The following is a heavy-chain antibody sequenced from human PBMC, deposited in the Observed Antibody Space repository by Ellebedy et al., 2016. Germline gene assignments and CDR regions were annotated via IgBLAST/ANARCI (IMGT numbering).Heavy chain of an antibody. V-gene: IGHV4-39*07. Sequence: SETLFLTCTVSGGSISSSSYYWGWIRQPPGKGLEWIGSIYYSGSTYYNPSLKSRVTISVDTSKNQFSLKLSSVTAADTAVYYCASRLDGDYDAFDIWGQGTRVIVSS. CDR3: ASRLDGDYDAFDI. J-gene: IGHJ3*02. CDR2: IYYSGST. D-gene: IGHD4-11*01. CDR1: GGSISSSSYY.